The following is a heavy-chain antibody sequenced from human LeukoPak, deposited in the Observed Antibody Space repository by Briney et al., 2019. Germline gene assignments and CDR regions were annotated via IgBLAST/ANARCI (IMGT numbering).Heavy chain of an antibody. Sequence: GGSLRLSCAASGFTFSSYWMSWVRQAPGKGLEWVANIKQDGSGKYYVDSVKGRFTISRDNAKNSLYLQMNSLRAEDTAVYYCARSYDFWSGADAFDIWGQGTMVTVSS. V-gene: IGHV3-7*01. CDR1: GFTFSSYW. CDR2: IKQDGSGK. D-gene: IGHD3-3*01. J-gene: IGHJ3*02. CDR3: ARSYDFWSGADAFDI.